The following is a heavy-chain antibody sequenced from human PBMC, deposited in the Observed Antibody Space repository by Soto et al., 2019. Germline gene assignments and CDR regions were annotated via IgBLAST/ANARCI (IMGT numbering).Heavy chain of an antibody. CDR1: GASINNNDYY. D-gene: IGHD3-22*01. Sequence: SETLSLSCTVSGASINNNDYYWSWIRQTPGKGLEWIGYVYYSGSTDYIPSLKSRLSMSMDKSQNRFTLKLNSVTAADTATYYCARMSYFYDKWYFDLWGRGTLVTVSS. V-gene: IGHV4-30-4*01. CDR2: VYYSGST. J-gene: IGHJ2*01. CDR3: ARMSYFYDKWYFDL.